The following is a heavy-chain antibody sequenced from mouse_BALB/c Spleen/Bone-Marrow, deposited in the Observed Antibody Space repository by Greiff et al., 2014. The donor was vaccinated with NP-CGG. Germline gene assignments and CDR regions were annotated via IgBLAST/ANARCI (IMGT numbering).Heavy chain of an antibody. CDR3: ARDRGVQGYAMDY. Sequence: EVKLMESGGGLVKPGGSLKLPCAASGFTFSDYYMYWVRQTPEKRLEWVATISDGSTYTYYPDSVKGRFTISRDNAKNNLYLQMSSLKSEDTALYYCARDRGVQGYAMDYWGQGTSVTVSS. J-gene: IGHJ4*01. D-gene: IGHD2-14*01. CDR1: GFTFSDYY. CDR2: ISDGSTYT. V-gene: IGHV5-4*02.